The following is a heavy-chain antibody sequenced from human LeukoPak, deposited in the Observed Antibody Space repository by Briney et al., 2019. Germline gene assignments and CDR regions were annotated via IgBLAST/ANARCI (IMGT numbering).Heavy chain of an antibody. CDR1: GYTLTSYG. D-gene: IGHD3-22*01. CDR2: ISAYNGNT. CDR3: ARGGSIVVVITELDY. V-gene: IGHV1-18*01. Sequence: ASVKVSCKASGYTLTSYGISWVRQAPGQGLEWMGWISAYNGNTNYAQKLQGRVTMTTDTSTSTAYMELRSLRSDDTAVYYCARGGSIVVVITELDYWGQGTLVTVSS. J-gene: IGHJ4*02.